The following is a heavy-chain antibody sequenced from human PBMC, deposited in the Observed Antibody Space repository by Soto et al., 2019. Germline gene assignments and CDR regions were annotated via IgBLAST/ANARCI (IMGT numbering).Heavy chain of an antibody. V-gene: IGHV3-30-3*01. CDR2: ISYDGSNK. D-gene: IGHD4-4*01. CDR3: ARSNVTPRDYGMDV. J-gene: IGHJ6*02. Sequence: VGSLRLSCAASGFTFSSYAMHWVRQAPGKGLEWVAVISYDGSNKYYADSVKGRFTISRDNSKNTLYLQMNSLRAEDTAVYYCARSNVTPRDYGMDVWGQGTTVTVS. CDR1: GFTFSSYA.